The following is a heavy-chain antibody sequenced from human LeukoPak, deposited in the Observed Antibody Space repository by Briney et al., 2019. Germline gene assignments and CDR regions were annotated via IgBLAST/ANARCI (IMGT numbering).Heavy chain of an antibody. CDR2: INAGNGNT. CDR1: GYTFTSYA. CDR3: ARASIRYGHDYFDY. J-gene: IGHJ4*02. D-gene: IGHD1-1*01. Sequence: AAVKVSCKASGYTFTSYAMHWVRQAPVQRLEWMGWINAGNGNTKYSQEFQGRVTITRDTSASTAYMELSSLRSEDMAVYYCARASIRYGHDYFDYWGQGTLVTVSS. V-gene: IGHV1-3*03.